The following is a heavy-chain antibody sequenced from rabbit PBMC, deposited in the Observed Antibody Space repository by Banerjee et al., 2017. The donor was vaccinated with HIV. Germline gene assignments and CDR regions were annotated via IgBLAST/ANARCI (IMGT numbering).Heavy chain of an antibody. V-gene: IGHV1S40*01. CDR1: GFTLSSSYY. CDR3: ARDSGYTYSSADL. CDR2: IYTDSGSA. J-gene: IGHJ4*01. Sequence: QELVESGGGLVQPGESLKLSCKASGFTLSSSYYMCWVRQAPGKGLEWIGCIYTDSGSAYYASWAKGRFTISKTSSTTVTLQMTSLTAADTATYFCARDSGYTYSSADLWGPGTLVTVS. D-gene: IGHD1-1*01.